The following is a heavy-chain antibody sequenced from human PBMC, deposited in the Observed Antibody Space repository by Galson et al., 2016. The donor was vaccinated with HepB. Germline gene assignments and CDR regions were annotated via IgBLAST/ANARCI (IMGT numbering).Heavy chain of an antibody. Sequence: SLRLSCAASGLTFSRYWMHWVRQAPGKGLVWVPRINSDDRSASYADSVKGRFTIPRDNAKNTLFLQMNSLRAEDTAVYYCARGGLYCVGTSCRRQFPLPDPLDYWGQGTLVTVSS. CDR2: INSDDRSA. V-gene: IGHV3-74*01. D-gene: IGHD2-2*01. CDR1: GLTFSRYW. CDR3: ARGGLYCVGTSCRRQFPLPDPLDY. J-gene: IGHJ4*02.